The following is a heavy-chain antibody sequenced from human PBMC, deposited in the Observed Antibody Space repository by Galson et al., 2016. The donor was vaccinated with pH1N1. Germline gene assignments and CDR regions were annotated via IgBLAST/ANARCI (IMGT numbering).Heavy chain of an antibody. CDR3: ARDRGRPRQYAFDM. J-gene: IGHJ3*02. CDR2: ISSNSFYM. CDR1: GFTFISYT. D-gene: IGHD2-15*01. Sequence: SLRLSCAASGFTFISYTMNWVRQAPGKGLEWVSSISSNSFYMYYADSVKGRFTISRDNAKKTIYLQMNNLRVEDTAVYYCARDRGRPRQYAFDMWGQGTVVTVSS. V-gene: IGHV3-21*01.